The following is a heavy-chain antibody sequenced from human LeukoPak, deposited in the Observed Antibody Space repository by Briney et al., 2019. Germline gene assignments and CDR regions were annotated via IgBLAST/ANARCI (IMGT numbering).Heavy chain of an antibody. CDR2: INHSGST. Sequence: SETLSLTCAVYGGSFSGYYWSWIRQPPGKGLEYIGEINHSGSTNYNPSLKSRVTISVDTSKNQFSLNLSSVTAADTAVYYCARRSVYSYFDYWGQGTLVTVSS. CDR1: GGSFSGYY. J-gene: IGHJ4*02. D-gene: IGHD4-11*01. CDR3: ARRSVYSYFDY. V-gene: IGHV4-34*01.